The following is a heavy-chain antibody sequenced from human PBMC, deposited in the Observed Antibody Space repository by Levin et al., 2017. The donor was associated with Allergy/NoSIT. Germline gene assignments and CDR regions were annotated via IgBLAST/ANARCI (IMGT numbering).Heavy chain of an antibody. CDR3: ARCGYSYVPDAFDI. Sequence: GESLKISCAASGFTFSSYWMSWVRQAPGKGLEWVANIKQDGSEKYYVDSVKGRFTISRDNAKNSLYLQMNSLRAEDTAVYYCARCGYSYVPDAFDIWGQGTMVTVSS. CDR1: GFTFSSYW. J-gene: IGHJ3*02. CDR2: IKQDGSEK. V-gene: IGHV3-7*04. D-gene: IGHD5-18*01.